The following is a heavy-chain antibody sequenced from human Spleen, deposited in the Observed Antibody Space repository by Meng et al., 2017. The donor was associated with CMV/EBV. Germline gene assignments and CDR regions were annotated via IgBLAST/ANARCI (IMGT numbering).Heavy chain of an antibody. V-gene: IGHV1-2*02. CDR3: ARGLGGTQGIAAAGY. D-gene: IGHD6-13*01. J-gene: IGHJ4*02. CDR2: INPNSGGT. Sequence: ASVKVSCKASGYTFTSYYMHWVRQAPGQGLEWMGWINPNSGGTNYAQKFQGRVTMTRDTSISTAYMELSRLRSDDTAVYYCARGLGGTQGIAAAGYWGQGTLVTVSS. CDR1: GYTFTSYY.